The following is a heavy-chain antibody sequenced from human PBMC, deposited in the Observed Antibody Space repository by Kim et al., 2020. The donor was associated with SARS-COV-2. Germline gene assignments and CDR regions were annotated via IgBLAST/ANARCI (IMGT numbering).Heavy chain of an antibody. CDR2: ISSSSTTI. CDR1: GFTFSSYS. CDR3: AREGSDIVVSNWFDP. J-gene: IGHJ5*02. D-gene: IGHD2-21*01. V-gene: IGHV3-48*02. Sequence: GGSLRLSCAASGFTFSSYSMNWVRQAPGKGLEWLSYISSSSTTIDYADSVKGRFTISRDNAKNSLYLQMTSLRDEDTAVYYCAREGSDIVVSNWFDPWGQGTLVTVSS.